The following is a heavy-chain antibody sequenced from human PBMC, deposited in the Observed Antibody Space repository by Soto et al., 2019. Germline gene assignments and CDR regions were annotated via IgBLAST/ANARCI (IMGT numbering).Heavy chain of an antibody. CDR3: ARVPTGTTSEIDF. CDR2: INSDHSST. J-gene: IGHJ4*02. D-gene: IGHD1-1*01. V-gene: IGHV3-74*01. CDR1: GFTFSSYW. Sequence: GGSLRLSCAASGFTFSSYWMHWVRQAPGKGLVWVSRINSDHSSTSYADSVKGRFTISRDNAKNTLYLQMNSLRAEDTAMYYCARVPTGTTSEIDFWGQGTLVTVSS.